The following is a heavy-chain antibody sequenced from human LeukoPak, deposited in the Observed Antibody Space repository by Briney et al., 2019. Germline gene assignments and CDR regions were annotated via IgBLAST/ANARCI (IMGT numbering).Heavy chain of an antibody. D-gene: IGHD3-16*01. V-gene: IGHV5-51*01. CDR3: ARRAELGMRYFDS. J-gene: IGHJ4*02. CDR1: GYSFSSYW. CDR2: IYPGDSDS. Sequence: GESLQISCKGSGYSFSSYWIAWVRQLPGKGLEWMGIIYPGDSDSKYSRSFQGQVTTSADKSINTAYLQWTSLKASDTAIYFCARRAELGMRYFDSWGQGALVTVSS.